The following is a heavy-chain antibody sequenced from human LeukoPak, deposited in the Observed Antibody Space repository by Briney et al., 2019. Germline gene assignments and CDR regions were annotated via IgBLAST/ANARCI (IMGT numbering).Heavy chain of an antibody. D-gene: IGHD2-8*01. V-gene: IGHV3-23*01. J-gene: IGHJ5*02. CDR1: GFTVSNNY. CDR2: ISGSGGST. Sequence: GGSLRLSCAASGFTVSNNYMSWVRQAPGKGLEWVSAISGSGGSTYYADSVKGRFTISRDNSKNTLYLQMNSLRAEDTAVYYCATNGFDPWGQGTLVTVSS. CDR3: ATNGFDP.